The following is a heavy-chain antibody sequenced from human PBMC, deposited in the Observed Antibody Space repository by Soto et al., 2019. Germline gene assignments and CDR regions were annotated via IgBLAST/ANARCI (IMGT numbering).Heavy chain of an antibody. V-gene: IGHV3-73*01. CDR1: GFTFSGSA. CDR3: TRPDYGYDAFDI. J-gene: IGHJ3*02. Sequence: GGSLRLSCAASGFTFSGSAMHWVRQASGKGLEWVGRIRSKANSYATAYAASVKGRFTISRDDSKNTAYLQMNSLKTEDTAVYYCTRPDYGYDAFDIWGQGTMVTVSS. D-gene: IGHD4-17*01. CDR2: IRSKANSYAT.